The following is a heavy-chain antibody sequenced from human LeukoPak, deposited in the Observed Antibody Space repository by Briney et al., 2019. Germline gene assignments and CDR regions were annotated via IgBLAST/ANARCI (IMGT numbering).Heavy chain of an antibody. Sequence: SVTVSCKASGGTLSSYPISWVRQAPGQGREWVGRIIPIFGTANYIQKFQGRVAHPTDRSSSTPHIELSSQSSEDTALYYCARVGSSSGSLDYWGQGTLVTVSS. CDR2: IIPIFGTA. CDR1: GGTLSSYP. CDR3: ARVGSSSGSLDY. D-gene: IGHD6-19*01. V-gene: IGHV1-69*05. J-gene: IGHJ4*02.